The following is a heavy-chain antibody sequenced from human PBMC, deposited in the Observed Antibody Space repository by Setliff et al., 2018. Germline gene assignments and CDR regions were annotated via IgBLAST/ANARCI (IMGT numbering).Heavy chain of an antibody. CDR3: SRLVRHCTRTSCQRLSGDDY. Sequence: ASVKVSCKASGYTFINFGISWVRQAPGQGLEWVGWISPYTGNTYYAPRLQDRVTLTADTSTNTAYMELRSLISDDTAVYYCSRLVRHCTRTSCQRLSGDDYWGQGALVTVSS. CDR1: GYTFINFG. CDR2: ISPYTGNT. D-gene: IGHD2-2*01. J-gene: IGHJ4*02. V-gene: IGHV1-18*01.